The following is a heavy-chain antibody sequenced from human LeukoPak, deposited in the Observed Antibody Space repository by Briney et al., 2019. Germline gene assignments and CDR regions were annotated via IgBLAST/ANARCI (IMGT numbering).Heavy chain of an antibody. CDR2: IIPIFGIA. J-gene: IGHJ6*02. Sequence: VASVKVSCKASGGTFSSYAISWVRQAPGQGLEWMGRIIPIFGIANYAQKFQGRVTNTADKSTSTAYMELSSLRSEDTAVYYCAGPSVVQNHYYYGMDVWGQGTTVTVSS. V-gene: IGHV1-69*04. CDR1: GGTFSSYA. CDR3: AGPSVVQNHYYYGMDV. D-gene: IGHD1-1*01.